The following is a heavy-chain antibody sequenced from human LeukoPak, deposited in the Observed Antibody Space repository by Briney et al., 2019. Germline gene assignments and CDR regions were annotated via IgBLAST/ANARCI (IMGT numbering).Heavy chain of an antibody. CDR1: GLTFSTYG. D-gene: IGHD3-22*01. Sequence: PGTSLTLSCAASGLTFSTYGMHWVRQAPGKGLEWVAFIRYDGSNKYYADSVKGRFTISRDNSKNTLYLQMNSLRAEDTAVYYCAKSRGGYGWDNWFDPWGQGTLVTVSS. CDR3: AKSRGGYGWDNWFDP. CDR2: IRYDGSNK. V-gene: IGHV3-30*02. J-gene: IGHJ5*02.